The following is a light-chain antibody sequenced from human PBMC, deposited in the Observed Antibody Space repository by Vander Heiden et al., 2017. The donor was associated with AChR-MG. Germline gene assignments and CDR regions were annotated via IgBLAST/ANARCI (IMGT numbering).Light chain of an antibody. CDR1: SLRSYY. J-gene: IGLJ1*01. V-gene: IGLV3-19*01. CDR3: NSRDSSGTWV. CDR2: GKN. Sequence: SSELTQDPAVSVALGQTVRTTCQGDSLRSYYASWYQQKPGQAPVLVIYGKNNRPSGIPDRFSGSSSGNTASLTITGAQAEDEADYYCNSRDSSGTWVFGTGTKVTVL.